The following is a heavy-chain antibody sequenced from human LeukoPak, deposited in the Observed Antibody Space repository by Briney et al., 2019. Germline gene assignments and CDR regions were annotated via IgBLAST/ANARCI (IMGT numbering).Heavy chain of an antibody. CDR3: ATSPVEYYYGSGRSPLDY. Sequence: GGSLRLSCAASGSTFSSYAMSWVRQVPGKGLEWVSAISGSGGSTYYADSVKGRFTISRDNSKNTLYLQMNSLRAEDTAVYYCATSPVEYYYGSGRSPLDYWGQGTLVTVSS. D-gene: IGHD3-10*01. CDR2: ISGSGGST. CDR1: GSTFSSYA. V-gene: IGHV3-23*01. J-gene: IGHJ4*02.